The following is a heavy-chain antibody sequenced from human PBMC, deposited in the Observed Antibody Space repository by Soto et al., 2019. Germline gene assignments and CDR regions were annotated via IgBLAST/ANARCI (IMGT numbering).Heavy chain of an antibody. D-gene: IGHD5-18*01. CDR2: INPNSGGT. CDR1: GYTFTGYY. V-gene: IGHV1-2*02. Sequence: ASVKVSFKASGYTFTGYYMHWVRQAPGQGLEWMGWINPNSGGTNYAQKFQGRVTMTRDTSISTAYMELSRLRSDDTAVYYSARAGGDTAMAYYYYYGMDVWSQGTTVTVSS. J-gene: IGHJ6*02. CDR3: ARAGGDTAMAYYYYYGMDV.